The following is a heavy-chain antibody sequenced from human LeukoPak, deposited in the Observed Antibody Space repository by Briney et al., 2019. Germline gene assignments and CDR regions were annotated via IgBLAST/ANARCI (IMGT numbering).Heavy chain of an antibody. CDR3: ATAPILRGEGGEHYKYGMDV. CDR2: IYHNGTP. Sequence: SGTLSLTCAVSVGSINSGNWWSWVRQSPGKGLEWIGEIYHNGTPNYNPSLKSRDTISADTFKNHFSLKMTSVTAADTAVYYCATAPILRGEGGEHYKYGMDVWGQGTTVIVSS. CDR1: VGSINSGNW. V-gene: IGHV4-4*02. J-gene: IGHJ6*02. D-gene: IGHD2-2*02.